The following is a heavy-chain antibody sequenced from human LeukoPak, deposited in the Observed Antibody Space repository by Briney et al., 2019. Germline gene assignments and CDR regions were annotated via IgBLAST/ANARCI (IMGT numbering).Heavy chain of an antibody. D-gene: IGHD3-16*01. CDR3: AREFRGIVDY. J-gene: IGHJ4*02. V-gene: IGHV1-69*13. CDR2: IIPIFGTA. CDR1: GGTFSSYA. Sequence: GASVKVSCKASGGTFSSYAMSWVRQAPGQGLEWMGGIIPIFGTANYAQEFQGRVTITADESTSTAYMELSSLRSEDTAVYYCAREFRGIVDYWGQGTLVTVSS.